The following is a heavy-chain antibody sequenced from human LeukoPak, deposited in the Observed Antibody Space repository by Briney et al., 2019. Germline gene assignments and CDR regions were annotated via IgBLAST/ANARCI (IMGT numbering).Heavy chain of an antibody. V-gene: IGHV3-30*18. CDR2: ISYDGSNK. Sequence: GRSLRLSCAASGFTFSSYGMHWVRQAPGKGLEWVAVISYDGSNKYYADPVKGRFTISRDNSKNTLYLQMNSLRAEDTAVYYCAKDISFVDTAMVKTYYYYGMDVWGQGTTVTVSS. J-gene: IGHJ6*02. CDR3: AKDISFVDTAMVKTYYYYGMDV. D-gene: IGHD5-18*01. CDR1: GFTFSSYG.